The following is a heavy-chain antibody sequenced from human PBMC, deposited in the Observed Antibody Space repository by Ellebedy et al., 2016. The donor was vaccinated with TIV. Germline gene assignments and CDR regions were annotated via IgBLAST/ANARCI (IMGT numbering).Heavy chain of an antibody. J-gene: IGHJ4*02. Sequence: GESLKISCAASGFTFSNYYMHWVRQAPGKGLVWVSRVTSDGSTTNYADSVKGRVTISRDNANNTLYLQMNSLRDEDTALYYCAGSSPWELPDYWGQGTLVTVSS. CDR1: GFTFSNYY. V-gene: IGHV3-74*01. CDR2: VTSDGSTT. D-gene: IGHD1-26*01. CDR3: AGSSPWELPDY.